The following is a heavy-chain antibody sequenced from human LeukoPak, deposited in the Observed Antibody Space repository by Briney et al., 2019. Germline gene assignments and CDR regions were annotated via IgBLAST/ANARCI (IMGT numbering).Heavy chain of an antibody. V-gene: IGHV4-4*09. J-gene: IGHJ4*02. D-gene: IGHD4-11*01. CDR2: IYSSGST. Sequence: SETLSLTCTVSGGSISSDYWSWIRQPPGRGLEWIGYIYSSGSTNYNPSLKSRVTISVDTSKNQFALRLSSVTAADTAVYYCAKSYFDYSTYYSYYFNLWGQRALVTVSS. CDR1: GGSISSDY. CDR3: AKSYFDYSTYYSYYFNL.